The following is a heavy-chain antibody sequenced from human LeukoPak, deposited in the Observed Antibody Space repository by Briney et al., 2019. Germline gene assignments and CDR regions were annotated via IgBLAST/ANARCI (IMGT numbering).Heavy chain of an antibody. V-gene: IGHV4-39*07. J-gene: IGHJ3*02. CDR3: ARDSSSLDAFDI. Sequence: SETLSLTCSVSAVAISSSSHYWGWIRQPPGGGLEWIGTIYYSGSTYYNPSLKSRVTMSVDTSKNQFSLKLSSVTAADTAVYYCARDSSSLDAFDIWGQGTMVTVSS. CDR2: IYYSGST. CDR1: AVAISSSSHY. D-gene: IGHD6-6*01.